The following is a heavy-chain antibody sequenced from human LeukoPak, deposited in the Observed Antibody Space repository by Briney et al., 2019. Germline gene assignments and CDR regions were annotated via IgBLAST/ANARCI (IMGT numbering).Heavy chain of an antibody. V-gene: IGHV4-59*06. D-gene: IGHD3-10*01. CDR1: GGSISSYY. CDR2: IYYSGST. J-gene: IGHJ4*02. CDR3: ARLGGPMVRGVIITQFDY. Sequence: PSETLSLTCTVSGGSISSYYWSWIRQHPGKGLEWIGYIYYSGSTYYNPSLKSRVTISVDTSKNQFSLKLSSVTAADTAVYYCARLGGPMVRGVIITQFDYWGQGTLVTVSS.